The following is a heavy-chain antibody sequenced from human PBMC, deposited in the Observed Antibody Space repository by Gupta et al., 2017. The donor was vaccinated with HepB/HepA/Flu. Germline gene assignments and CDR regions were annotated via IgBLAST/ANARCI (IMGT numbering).Heavy chain of an antibody. J-gene: IGHJ3*02. D-gene: IGHD3-16*01. Sequence: EVQLVESGGGLVQPGGSLRLSCAASGFIFSSYWMTWVRQAPGKGLEWVANRKENENKKQYVDSVKGRFTIAGDNAEKLLYLEMNSLRAEDTAVYYCAREGGAPGEGGFDIWGQGTMVTVSS. CDR1: GFIFSSYW. V-gene: IGHV3-7*01. CDR2: RKENENKK. CDR3: AREGGAPGEGGFDI.